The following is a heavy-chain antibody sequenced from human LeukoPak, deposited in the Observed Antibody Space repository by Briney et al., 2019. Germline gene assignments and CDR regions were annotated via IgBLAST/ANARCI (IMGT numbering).Heavy chain of an antibody. V-gene: IGHV3-73*01. CDR3: TSQVDEGY. Sequence: GGSLRLSCAASGFSFSTSGMHWVRQASGKGLEWVGRIRSKARSYATTYAESVKGRFTISRDDSKNTAYLQMNSLKTEDTAVYYCTSQVDEGYWGQGTLATVSS. CDR1: GFSFSTSG. J-gene: IGHJ4*02. CDR2: IRSKARSYAT. D-gene: IGHD5-12*01.